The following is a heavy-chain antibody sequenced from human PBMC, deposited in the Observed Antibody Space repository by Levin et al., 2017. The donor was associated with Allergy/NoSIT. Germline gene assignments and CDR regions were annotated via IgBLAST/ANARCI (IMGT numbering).Heavy chain of an antibody. CDR3: ARLPLNPKIVGADYYYYYGMDV. CDR2: IYPGDSDT. V-gene: IGHV5-51*01. Sequence: RGESLKISCKGSGYSFTSYWIGWVRQMPGKGLEWMGNIYPGDSDTRYSPSFQGQVTISADKSISTAYLQWSSLKASDTAMYYWARLPLNPKIVGADYYYYYGMDVWGQGTTVTVSS. CDR1: GYSFTSYW. D-gene: IGHD1-26*01. J-gene: IGHJ6*02.